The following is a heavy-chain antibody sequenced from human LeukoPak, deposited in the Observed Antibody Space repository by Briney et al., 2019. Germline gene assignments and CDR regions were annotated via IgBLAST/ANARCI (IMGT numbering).Heavy chain of an antibody. V-gene: IGHV3-23*01. CDR2: ISASGGHS. Sequence: PGGSLRLSCEASGFTFSDSAMSWVRQASGRGLEWVSLISASGGHSYYADSVKGRFTVSRDSSKNTLHLQMNSLRAEDTAVYYCARDIELSCWGQGTLVTVSS. CDR1: GFTFSDSA. D-gene: IGHD1-26*01. CDR3: ARDIELSC. J-gene: IGHJ4*02.